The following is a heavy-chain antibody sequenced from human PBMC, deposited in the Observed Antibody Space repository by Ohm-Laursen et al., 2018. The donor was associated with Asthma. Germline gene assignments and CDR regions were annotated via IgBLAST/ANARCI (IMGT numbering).Heavy chain of an antibody. CDR1: GFTFSNFA. CDR2: ITSDGSWT. D-gene: IGHD4-23*01. Sequence: SLRLSCSASGFTFSNFAMHWVRQAPGKGLEWVSIITSDGSWTSYAESVKGRFTISRDNSKNTLYLQMNSLRAEDTAVYYCARGRWTFDYWGQGTLVTVSS. J-gene: IGHJ4*02. V-gene: IGHV3-30-3*01. CDR3: ARGRWTFDY.